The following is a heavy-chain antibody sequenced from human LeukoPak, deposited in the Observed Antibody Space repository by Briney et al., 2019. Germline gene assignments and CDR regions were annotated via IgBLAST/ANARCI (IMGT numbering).Heavy chain of an antibody. CDR2: INSDGSST. CDR3: ARGKYDFWSGYYNLGDYFDY. Sequence: PGGSLRLSCAASGFTFSSNWMPWVRQAPGKGLVWVSRINSDGSSTSYADSVKGRFTISRDNAKNTLYLQMNSLRAEDTAVYYCARGKYDFWSGYYNLGDYFDYWGQGTLVTVSS. CDR1: GFTFSSNW. J-gene: IGHJ4*02. V-gene: IGHV3-74*01. D-gene: IGHD3-3*01.